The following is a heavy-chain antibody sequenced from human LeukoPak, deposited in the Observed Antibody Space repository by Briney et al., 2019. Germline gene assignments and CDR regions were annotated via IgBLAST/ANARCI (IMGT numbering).Heavy chain of an antibody. Sequence: ASVKVSCKASGYTFTSYDINWVRQATGQGLEWMGWMNPNSGNTGCAQKFQGRVTMTRNTSISTAYMELSSLRSEDTAVYYCARGSRGVIVGAGDYWGQGTLVTVSS. J-gene: IGHJ4*02. CDR2: MNPNSGNT. CDR1: GYTFTSYD. CDR3: ARGSRGVIVGAGDY. V-gene: IGHV1-8*01. D-gene: IGHD1-26*01.